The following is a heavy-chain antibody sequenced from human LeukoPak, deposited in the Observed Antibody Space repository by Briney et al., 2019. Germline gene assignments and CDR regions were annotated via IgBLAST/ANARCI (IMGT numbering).Heavy chain of an antibody. Sequence: SETLSLTCTVSGGSISNYYWSWIRQPPGKGLEWIGYIYYSGSTNYNPSLKSRVTISVDTSKNQFPLNLTSVTAADTAVYYCARGRGVPFDPWGQGTLVTVSS. D-gene: IGHD3-10*01. V-gene: IGHV4-59*08. CDR3: ARGRGVPFDP. J-gene: IGHJ5*02. CDR1: GGSISNYY. CDR2: IYYSGST.